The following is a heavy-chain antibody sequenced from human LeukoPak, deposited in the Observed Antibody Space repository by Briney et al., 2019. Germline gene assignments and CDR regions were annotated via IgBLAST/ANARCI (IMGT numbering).Heavy chain of an antibody. CDR1: GFTVSDNY. CDR3: ARVIGSYGDSAY. V-gene: IGHV3-66*01. Sequence: GGSLRLSCAASGFTVSDNYMSWVRQAPGKGLEWVSIIYSGGNTYYADSVKGRFTISRDNAKNSLYLQMDSLRAEDTAIYYCARVIGSYGDSAYWGQGTLVTVSS. CDR2: IYSGGNT. J-gene: IGHJ4*02. D-gene: IGHD3-16*01.